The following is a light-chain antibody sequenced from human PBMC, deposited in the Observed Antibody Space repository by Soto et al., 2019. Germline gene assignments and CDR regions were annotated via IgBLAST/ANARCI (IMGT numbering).Light chain of an antibody. V-gene: IGLV1-44*01. CDR3: AAWDDSLSGVV. J-gene: IGLJ2*01. CDR2: DNN. CDR1: SSNIGINA. Sequence: QSVLTQPPSASGTPGQRVTISCSGSSSNIGINAVNWYQQLPGTAPKLVIYDNNQRPSGVPDRFSGSKSGISASLAISGLQSEDEADYSCAAWDDSLSGVVFGGGTKLTVL.